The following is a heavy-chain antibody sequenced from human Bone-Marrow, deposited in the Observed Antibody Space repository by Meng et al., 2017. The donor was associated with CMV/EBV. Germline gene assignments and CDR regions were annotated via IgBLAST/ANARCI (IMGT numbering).Heavy chain of an antibody. CDR3: VREFFNLVDY. D-gene: IGHD3-3*01. J-gene: IGHJ4*02. CDR1: GYTFTSYY. Sequence: ASVKVSCKASGYTFTSYYMHWVRQAPGQGPEWMGWINPNNGDTKFAQRFQGRVTLTRDTSITTAYLEMNNLTLDDTAIYYCVREFFNLVDYWGQGTRVTVSS. CDR2: INPNNGDT. V-gene: IGHV1-2*02.